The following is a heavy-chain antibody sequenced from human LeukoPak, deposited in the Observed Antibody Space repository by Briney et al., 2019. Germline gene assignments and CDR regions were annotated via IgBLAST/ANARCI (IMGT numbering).Heavy chain of an antibody. J-gene: IGHJ6*02. V-gene: IGHV3-30*18. CDR3: AKDGPLQYYDFWSGYSYGMDV. CDR2: ISYDGSNK. Sequence: TGGSLRLSCAASGFTFSSYGMHWVRQAPGKGLEWVAVISYDGSNKYYADSVKGRFTISRDNSKNTLYLQMNSLRAEDTAVYYCAKDGPLQYYDFWSGYSYGMDVWGQGTTVTVSS. CDR1: GFTFSSYG. D-gene: IGHD3-3*01.